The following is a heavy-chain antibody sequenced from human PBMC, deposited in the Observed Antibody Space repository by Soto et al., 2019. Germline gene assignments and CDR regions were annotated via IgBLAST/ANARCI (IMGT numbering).Heavy chain of an antibody. V-gene: IGHV4-39*07. Sequence: SETLSLTCTVSGDSVSNTNYFWSWIRQPPGKGLEWIGEINHSGSTNYNPSLKSRVTISVDTSKNQFSLKLSSVTAADTAVYYCARLSFRRRVWPYYDISAAPSYYFDYWGQGTLVTVSS. CDR1: GDSVSNTNYF. CDR3: ARLSFRRRVWPYYDISAAPSYYFDY. CDR2: INHSGST. D-gene: IGHD3-9*01. J-gene: IGHJ4*02.